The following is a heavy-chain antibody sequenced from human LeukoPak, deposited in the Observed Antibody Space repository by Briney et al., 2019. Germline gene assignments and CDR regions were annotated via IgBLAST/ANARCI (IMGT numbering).Heavy chain of an antibody. CDR3: AKDNRAYCGGDCYVPDAFDI. D-gene: IGHD2-21*02. CDR1: GFTFDDYA. CDR2: ISWNSGSI. Sequence: PGRSLRLSCAASGFTFDDYAMHWVRQAPGKGMEWVSGISWNSGSIGYADSVKGRFTISRDNAKHSLYLQMNSLRAEDTALYYCAKDNRAYCGGDCYVPDAFDIWGQGTMVTVSS. V-gene: IGHV3-9*01. J-gene: IGHJ3*02.